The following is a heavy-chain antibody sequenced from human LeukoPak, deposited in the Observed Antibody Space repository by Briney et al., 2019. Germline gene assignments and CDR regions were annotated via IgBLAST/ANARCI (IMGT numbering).Heavy chain of an antibody. V-gene: IGHV4-39*07. D-gene: IGHD6-6*01. CDR1: GGSISSSSYY. CDR3: ARVNGYSSSFDFDY. J-gene: IGHJ4*02. CDR2: IYYSGST. Sequence: NSSETLSLTCTVSGGSISSSSYYWGWIRQPPGKGLEWIGSIYYSGSTYYNPSLKSRVTISVDTSKNQFSLKLSSVTAADTAVYYCARVNGYSSSFDFDYWGQGTLVTVSS.